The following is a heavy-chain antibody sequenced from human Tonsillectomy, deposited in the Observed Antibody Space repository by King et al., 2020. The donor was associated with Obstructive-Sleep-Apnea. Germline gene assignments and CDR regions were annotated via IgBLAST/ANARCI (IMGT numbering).Heavy chain of an antibody. J-gene: IGHJ4*02. CDR3: ARAGFGDY. CDR1: GFTFSSYS. Sequence: VQLVESGGGLVQPGGSLRLSCAASGFTFSSYSMNWVRQAPGKGLEWVSYISSGSSTIYYADSVKGRFTISRDNAKNSLYLQMNSLRAEDTAVYYCARAGFGDYWGQGTLVTVSS. D-gene: IGHD3-16*01. CDR2: ISSGSSTI. V-gene: IGHV3-48*01.